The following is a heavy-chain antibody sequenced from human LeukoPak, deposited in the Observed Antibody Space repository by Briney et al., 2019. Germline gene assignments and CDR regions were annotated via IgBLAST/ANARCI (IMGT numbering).Heavy chain of an antibody. V-gene: IGHV1-2*02. Sequence: ASVKVSCKASGYTFTGYYMHWVRQAPGQGLEWMGWINPNSGGTNYAQKFQGRVTMTRDTSISTAYMELSSLRSEDTAVYYCARRYRPRPGIVGANSPGWFDPWGQGTLVTVSS. D-gene: IGHD1-26*01. CDR2: INPNSGGT. CDR3: ARRYRPRPGIVGANSPGWFDP. J-gene: IGHJ5*02. CDR1: GYTFTGYY.